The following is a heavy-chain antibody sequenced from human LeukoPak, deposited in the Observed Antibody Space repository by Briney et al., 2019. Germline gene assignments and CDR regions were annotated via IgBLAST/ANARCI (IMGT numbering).Heavy chain of an antibody. CDR3: ARLNYYYYMDV. Sequence: SETLSLTCTVSGYSISSGYYWGWIRQPPGKGLEWIGNIYPSGTTYYNPSLKTRVTISVDTSKNQSSLKLSSVTAADTAVYYCARLNYYYYMDVWGKGTTVTISS. V-gene: IGHV4-38-2*02. J-gene: IGHJ6*03. CDR2: IYPSGTT. CDR1: GYSISSGYY.